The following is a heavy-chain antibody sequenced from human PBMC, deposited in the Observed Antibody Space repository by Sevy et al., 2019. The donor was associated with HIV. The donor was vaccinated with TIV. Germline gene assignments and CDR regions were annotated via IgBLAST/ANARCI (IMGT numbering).Heavy chain of an antibody. CDR3: ARDEPMTTVTTPPRARYYYYYGMDV. J-gene: IGHJ6*02. V-gene: IGHV3-11*01. Sequence: GGSLRLSCAASGFTFSDYYMSWIRQAPGKGLEWVSYISSSGSTIYYADSVKGRFTISRDNAKNSLYLQMNSLRAEDTAVYYCARDEPMTTVTTPPRARYYYYYGMDVWGQGTTVTVSS. D-gene: IGHD4-17*01. CDR1: GFTFSDYY. CDR2: ISSSGSTI.